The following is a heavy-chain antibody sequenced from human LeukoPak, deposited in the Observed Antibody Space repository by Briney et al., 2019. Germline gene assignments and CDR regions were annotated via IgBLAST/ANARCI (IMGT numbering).Heavy chain of an antibody. D-gene: IGHD3-10*01. CDR2: ISSNGGST. Sequence: PGGSLRLSCSASGFTFSSYAMHWVRQAPGKGLEYVSAISSNGGSTYYADSVKGRFTISRDNSKNTLYLRMSSLRAEDTAAYYCVKVLRPTYGSGSYTPFDYWGQGTLVTVSS. V-gene: IGHV3-64D*06. CDR3: VKVLRPTYGSGSYTPFDY. CDR1: GFTFSSYA. J-gene: IGHJ4*02.